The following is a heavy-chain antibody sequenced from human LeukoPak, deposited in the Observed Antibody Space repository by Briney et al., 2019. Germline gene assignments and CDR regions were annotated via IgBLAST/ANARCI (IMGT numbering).Heavy chain of an antibody. CDR2: ISCSGGST. D-gene: IGHD3-10*01. J-gene: IGHJ4*02. Sequence: PGGSLRLSCAASGFTFSSYAMSWVRQAPGKGLEWVSAISCSGGSTYYADSVKGQFTTSRDNSKNTPYLTMNSLIAEDTAVHYCAKDGELLWFGELSPQTDYWGQGTLVTVSS. CDR1: GFTFSSYA. CDR3: AKDGELLWFGELSPQTDY. V-gene: IGHV3-23*01.